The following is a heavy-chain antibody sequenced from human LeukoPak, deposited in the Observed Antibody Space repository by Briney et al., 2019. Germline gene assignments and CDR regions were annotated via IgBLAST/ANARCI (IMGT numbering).Heavy chain of an antibody. CDR3: ARGDTRTSSSGCPAGY. J-gene: IGHJ4*02. CDR1: GYTVTSYG. V-gene: IGHV1-18*01. CDR2: SSTYNINT. Sequence: GASVKVSCKASGYTVTSYGISWVRQAPGQGLEWRGWSSTYNINTHYAQKLQGRVTMTTDTSTSTAYMALRSLRSDDTAVYYCARGDTRTSSSGCPAGYWGQGTLVTVSS. D-gene: IGHD6-19*01.